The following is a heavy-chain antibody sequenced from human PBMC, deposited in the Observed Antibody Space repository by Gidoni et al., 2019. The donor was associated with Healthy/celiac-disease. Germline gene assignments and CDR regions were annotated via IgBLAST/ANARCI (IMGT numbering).Heavy chain of an antibody. CDR1: GFTFDDYA. J-gene: IGHJ3*02. D-gene: IGHD2-15*01. CDR3: AKALLDKLTLDAFDI. V-gene: IGHV3-9*01. CDR2: ISWNSGSI. Sequence: EVQLVESGGGLVQPGRSLRLSCAASGFTFDDYAMHWVRQAPGKGLEWVSGISWNSGSIGYADSVKGRFTISRDNAKNSLYLQMNSLRAEDTALYYCAKALLDKLTLDAFDIWGQGTMVTVSS.